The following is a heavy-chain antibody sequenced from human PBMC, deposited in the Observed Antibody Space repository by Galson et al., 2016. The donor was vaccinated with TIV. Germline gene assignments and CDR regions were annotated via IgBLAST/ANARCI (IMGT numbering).Heavy chain of an antibody. CDR3: ARDWWVTYIDLPYFED. J-gene: IGHJ4*01. D-gene: IGHD2-15*01. CDR1: GVSINDYY. Sequence: SETLSLTCTVSGVSINDYYWSWIRQAAGKRLEWIGRMYIPGNRNYNPTLKSRVTMSADTSKNQFSLTLASVTAADTAVYFCARDWWVTYIDLPYFEDWGHGILVTVSS. CDR2: MYIPGNR. V-gene: IGHV4-4*07.